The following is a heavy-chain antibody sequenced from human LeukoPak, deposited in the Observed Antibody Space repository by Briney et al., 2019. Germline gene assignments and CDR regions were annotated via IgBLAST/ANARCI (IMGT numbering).Heavy chain of an antibody. CDR1: GFTVFNYW. D-gene: IGHD3-10*01. CDR2: INLDGSQK. Sequence: GGSLRLSCAASGFTVFNYWMSWVRQAPEKGLEWVANINLDGSQKYYVGSLKGRFTISRDNAKNSLYLQMNSLRAEDTAVYYCAKDSILLWFGELLRRGSRYFDYWGQGTLVTVSS. V-gene: IGHV3-7*01. CDR3: AKDSILLWFGELLRRGSRYFDY. J-gene: IGHJ4*02.